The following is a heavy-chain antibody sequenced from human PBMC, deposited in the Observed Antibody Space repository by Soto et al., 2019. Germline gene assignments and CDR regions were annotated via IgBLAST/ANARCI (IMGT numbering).Heavy chain of an antibody. D-gene: IGHD2-21*02. J-gene: IGHJ4*02. CDR1: GGTFSSYA. V-gene: IGHV1-69*01. Sequence: QVQLVQSGAEVKKPGSSVKVSCKASGGTFSSYAISWVRQAPGQGLEWMGGIIPIFGTANYAQKFQGRVTIAADESTRTAYMELSRLRSEDTAVYYCAGDLYCGGDCWSPVEWGQGPLVTVSP. CDR3: AGDLYCGGDCWSPVE. CDR2: IIPIFGTA.